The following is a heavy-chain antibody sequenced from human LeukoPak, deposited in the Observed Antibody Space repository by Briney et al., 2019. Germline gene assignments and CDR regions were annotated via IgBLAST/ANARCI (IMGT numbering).Heavy chain of an antibody. Sequence: ASVKVSCKASGYTFTSYGISWVRQAPGQGGEGMGWISAYNGKTNYAQKIQGRVTMTTDTSTSTAYMELRSLRSDDTAVYYCARSGYYDFWSGLYYYYMDVWGKGTTVTVSS. CDR3: ARSGYYDFWSGLYYYYMDV. J-gene: IGHJ6*03. CDR1: GYTFTSYG. D-gene: IGHD3-3*01. CDR2: ISAYNGKT. V-gene: IGHV1-18*01.